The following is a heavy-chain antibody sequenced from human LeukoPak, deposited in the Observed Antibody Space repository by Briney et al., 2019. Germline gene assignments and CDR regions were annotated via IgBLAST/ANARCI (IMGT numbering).Heavy chain of an antibody. J-gene: IGHJ4*02. V-gene: IGHV3-21*05. CDR3: ARDKDVYFDY. CDR2: ISSSSSYI. CDR1: GFTFSSYS. Sequence: GGSLRLSCAASGFTFSSYSMNWVRQAPGKGLEWVSYISSSSSYIYYADSVKGRITISRDNAKNSLYLQMNSLRVEDTAVYYCARDKDVYFDYWGQGTLVTVSS.